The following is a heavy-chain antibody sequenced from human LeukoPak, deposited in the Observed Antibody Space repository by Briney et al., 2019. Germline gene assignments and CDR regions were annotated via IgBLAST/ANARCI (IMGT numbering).Heavy chain of an antibody. V-gene: IGHV3-NL1*01. CDR1: GLRINNYA. Sequence: GGSLRLSCAASGLRINNYAMHWVRQAPGKGLEWVSVIYRDGDIYYADSVKGRFTISRDSSKNTLYLQMNSLTADDTAVYFCARDTDRTSSRYFDLWGQGDLVTVSS. D-gene: IGHD6-6*01. J-gene: IGHJ4*02. CDR2: IYRDGDI. CDR3: ARDTDRTSSRYFDL.